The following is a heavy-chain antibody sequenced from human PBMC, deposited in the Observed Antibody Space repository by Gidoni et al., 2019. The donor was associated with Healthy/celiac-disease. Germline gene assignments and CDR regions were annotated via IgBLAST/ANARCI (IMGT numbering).Heavy chain of an antibody. CDR1: GSSISSGGYY. V-gene: IGHV4-31*02. D-gene: IGHD5-12*01. Sequence: CGSSISSGGYYWSWIRQHPGKGLEWIGYIYYSGSTYYNPSLKSRVTISVDTSKNQFSLKLSSVTAADTAVYYCARAQMATIVDYWGQGTLVTVSS. J-gene: IGHJ4*02. CDR2: IYYSGST. CDR3: ARAQMATIVDY.